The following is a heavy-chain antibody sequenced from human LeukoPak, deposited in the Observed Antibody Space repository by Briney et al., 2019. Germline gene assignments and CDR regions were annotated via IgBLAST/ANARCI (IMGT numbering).Heavy chain of an antibody. J-gene: IGHJ6*02. CDR1: GFTFSSYA. CDR2: ISYDGSNK. CDR3: ARKTDCSSTSCYTGYYYYYGMDV. Sequence: GGSLRLSCAASGFTFSSYAMHWVRQAPGKGLVWVAVISYDGSNKYYADSVKGRFTISRDNSKNTLYLQMNSLRAEDTAVYYCARKTDCSSTSCYTGYYYYYGMDVWGQGTTVTVSS. V-gene: IGHV3-30-3*01. D-gene: IGHD2-2*02.